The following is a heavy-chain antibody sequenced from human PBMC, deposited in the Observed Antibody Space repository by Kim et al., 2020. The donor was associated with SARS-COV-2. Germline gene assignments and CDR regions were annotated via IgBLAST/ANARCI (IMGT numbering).Heavy chain of an antibody. CDR1: GGSISSYY. D-gene: IGHD3-3*01. V-gene: IGHV4-59*01. CDR3: ARWLTIFGVVTGAFDI. Sequence: SETLSLTCTVSGGSISSYYWSWIRQPPGKGLEWIGYIYYSGSTNYNPSLKSRVTISVDTSKNQFSLKLSSVTAADTAVYYCARWLTIFGVVTGAFDIWGQGTMVTVSS. CDR2: IYYSGST. J-gene: IGHJ3*02.